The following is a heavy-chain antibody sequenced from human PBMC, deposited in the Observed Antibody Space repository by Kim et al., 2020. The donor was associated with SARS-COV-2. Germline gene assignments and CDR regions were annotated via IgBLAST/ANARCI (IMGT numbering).Heavy chain of an antibody. CDR3: ARSREYYYDSSGSDWYFDL. CDR1: GGSISSSSYY. Sequence: SETLSLTCTVSGGSISSSSYYWGWIRQPPGKGLEWIGSIYYSGSTYYNPSLKSRVTISVDTSKNQFYLKLSSVTAADTAVYYCARSREYYYDSSGSDWYFDLWGRGTLVTVSS. V-gene: IGHV4-39*01. J-gene: IGHJ2*01. CDR2: IYYSGST. D-gene: IGHD3-22*01.